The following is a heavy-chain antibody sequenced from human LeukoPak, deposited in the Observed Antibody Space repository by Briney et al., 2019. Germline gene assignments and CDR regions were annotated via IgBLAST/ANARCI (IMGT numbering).Heavy chain of an antibody. Sequence: SETLSLTCTVSGDSIRSSSYYWGWIRQPPGKGLEWIGSIYFSGSTYYNLSLMSRVTISVDTSKNQFSLKLTSMTAADTAVYYCARGYQLPVLTLRFWGQGTLVTVSS. V-gene: IGHV4-39*01. CDR1: GDSIRSSSYY. CDR2: IYFSGST. J-gene: IGHJ4*02. CDR3: ARGYQLPVLTLRF. D-gene: IGHD2-2*01.